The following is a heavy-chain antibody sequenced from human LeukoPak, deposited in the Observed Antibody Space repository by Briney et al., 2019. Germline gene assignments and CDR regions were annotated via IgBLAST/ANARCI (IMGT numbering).Heavy chain of an antibody. V-gene: IGHV3-7*01. CDR2: IKQDGSEK. CDR1: NYW. CDR3: ARDRGYFDF. Sequence: GGSLRLSCAANNYWMSWVRQAPGKGLEWVANIKQDGSEKYYLDSVKGRFTISRDNAKNSLYLQMNSLRAEDTAVYYCARDRGYFDFWGQGTLVTVSS. J-gene: IGHJ4*02.